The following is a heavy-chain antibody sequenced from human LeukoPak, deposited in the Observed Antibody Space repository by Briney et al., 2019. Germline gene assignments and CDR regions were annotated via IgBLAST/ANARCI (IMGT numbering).Heavy chain of an antibody. CDR1: GGSISSGSYY. J-gene: IGHJ6*03. V-gene: IGHV4-61*02. D-gene: IGHD3-3*01. CDR3: ARLGLGQRDFWSGYSDNYYYYYMDV. CDR2: IYTSGST. Sequence: PSQTLSLTCTVSGGSISSGSYYWSWIRQPAGKGLEWIGRIYTSGSTNYNPSLKSRVTISVDTSKNQFSLKLSSVTAADTAVYYCARLGLGQRDFWSGYSDNYYYYYMDVWGKGTTVTVSS.